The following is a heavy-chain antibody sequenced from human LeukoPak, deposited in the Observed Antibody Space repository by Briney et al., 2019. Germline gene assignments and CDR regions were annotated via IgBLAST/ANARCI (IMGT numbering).Heavy chain of an antibody. V-gene: IGHV3-74*01. D-gene: IGHD3-10*01. CDR2: INSDGSST. Sequence: GGSLRLSCAASGFTFSSYWMHWVRQVPGKGLVWVSHINSDGSSTNYADSVKGRFTISRDNAKNTLYLQMNGLRAEDTAVYFCARDKVYYGSGTYGYWGQGTLVTVSS. J-gene: IGHJ4*02. CDR1: GFTFSSYW. CDR3: ARDKVYYGSGTYGY.